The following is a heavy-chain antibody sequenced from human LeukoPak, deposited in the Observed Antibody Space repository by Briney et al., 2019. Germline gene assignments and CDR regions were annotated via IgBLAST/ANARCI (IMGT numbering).Heavy chain of an antibody. CDR1: GFTFSSYA. CDR3: ARGYIIPAANPDY. Sequence: GGSLRLSCAASGFTFSSYAMSWVRQAPGKGLEWVSAISGSGGSTYYADSVKGRFTISRDNSKNTLSLQMNSLRAEDTAVYYCARGYIIPAANPDYWGQGTLVTVSS. D-gene: IGHD2-2*01. J-gene: IGHJ4*02. CDR2: ISGSGGST. V-gene: IGHV3-23*01.